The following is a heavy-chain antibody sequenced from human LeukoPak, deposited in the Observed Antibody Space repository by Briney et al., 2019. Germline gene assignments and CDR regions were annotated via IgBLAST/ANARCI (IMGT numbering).Heavy chain of an antibody. Sequence: GGSLRLSCAASGFTFSSYAMSWVRQAPGKGLEWVSAISGSGGSTYYADSVKGRFTISRDNSKNTLYLQMNSLRAEDTAVYYCAKASRLYGSGRNDAFDIWGQGTMVTVSS. CDR2: ISGSGGST. CDR3: AKASRLYGSGRNDAFDI. J-gene: IGHJ3*02. CDR1: GFTFSSYA. V-gene: IGHV3-23*01. D-gene: IGHD3-10*01.